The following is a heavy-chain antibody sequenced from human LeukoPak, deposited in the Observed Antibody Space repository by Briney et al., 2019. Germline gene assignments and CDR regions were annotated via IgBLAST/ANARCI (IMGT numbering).Heavy chain of an antibody. D-gene: IGHD2-2*01. Sequence: PGGSLRLSCAASGFTVSSNYMSWVRQAPGKGLEWVSVIYSGGSTYYADSVKGRFTISRDNSKNTLYLQMNSLRAEDTAVYYCARDRCSSTSCSGFDFDYWGQGALVTVSS. J-gene: IGHJ4*02. CDR2: IYSGGST. CDR1: GFTVSSNY. V-gene: IGHV3-66*01. CDR3: ARDRCSSTSCSGFDFDY.